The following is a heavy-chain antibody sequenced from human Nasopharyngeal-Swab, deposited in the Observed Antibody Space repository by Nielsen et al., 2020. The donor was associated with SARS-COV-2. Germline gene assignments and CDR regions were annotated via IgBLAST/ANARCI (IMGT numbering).Heavy chain of an antibody. V-gene: IGHV3-20*04. D-gene: IGHD3/OR15-3a*01. J-gene: IGHJ6*02. CDR2: INWNGGST. CDR1: GFTFDDYG. Sequence: GESLKISCAASGFTFDDYGMSWVRQAPGKGLEWVSGINWNGGSTGYADSVKGRFTISRDNAKNSLYPQMNSLTAEDTALYYCARDQSWTTDNYYYYGMDVWGQGTTVTVSS. CDR3: ARDQSWTTDNYYYYGMDV.